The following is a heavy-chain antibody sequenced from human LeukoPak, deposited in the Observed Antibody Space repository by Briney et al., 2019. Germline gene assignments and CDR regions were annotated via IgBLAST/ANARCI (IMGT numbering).Heavy chain of an antibody. V-gene: IGHV3-53*01. Sequence: GGSLRLSCAASGFTVSSNYMSWVRQAPGKGLEWVSVIYSGGSTYYADSVMGRFTISRDNSKDTLYLQMNSLRAEDTAVYYCARGRATRLGYYYYYMDVWGKGTTVTVSS. CDR2: IYSGGST. CDR1: GFTVSSNY. J-gene: IGHJ6*03. CDR3: ARGRATRLGYYYYYMDV. D-gene: IGHD6-6*01.